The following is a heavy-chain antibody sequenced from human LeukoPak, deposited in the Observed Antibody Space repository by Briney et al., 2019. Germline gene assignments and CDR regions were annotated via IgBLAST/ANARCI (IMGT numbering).Heavy chain of an antibody. Sequence: SVKVSCKASGGTFSSYTISWVRGAPGQGREWMGRIIPILGIANYAQKFQGRVTITADKSTSTAYMELSSLRSEDTAVYYCARGAEDAFDIWGQGTMVTVSS. V-gene: IGHV1-69*02. CDR2: IIPILGIA. CDR3: ARGAEDAFDI. J-gene: IGHJ3*02. CDR1: GGTFSSYT.